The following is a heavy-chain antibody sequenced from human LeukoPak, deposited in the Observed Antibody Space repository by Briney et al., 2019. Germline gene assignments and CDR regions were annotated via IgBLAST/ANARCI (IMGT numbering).Heavy chain of an antibody. J-gene: IGHJ4*02. V-gene: IGHV3-23*01. CDR1: GFTFTKCA. CDR3: AKTYSGSYTLTY. CDR2: ITATGDTA. D-gene: IGHD1-26*01. Sequence: GGSLRLSCVASGFTFTKCAMSWIRQAPGKGLEWVAIITATGDTAYYADSVKGRFTISRDNSKNTLYLQMNSLRAEDTAVYYCAKTYSGSYTLTYWGQGTLVTVSS.